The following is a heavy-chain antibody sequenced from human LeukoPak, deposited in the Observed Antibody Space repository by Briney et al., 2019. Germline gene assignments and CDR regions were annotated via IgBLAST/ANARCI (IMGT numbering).Heavy chain of an antibody. CDR3: ARMAPADC. D-gene: IGHD2-2*01. J-gene: IGHJ4*02. Sequence: SETLSLTCAVYGGSFSGYYWSWIRQPPGKGLEWIGEINHSGSTNYNPSLKSRVTISVDTSKNQFSLKLSSVTAADTAVYYCARMAPADCWGQGTLVTVSS. V-gene: IGHV4-34*01. CDR1: GGSFSGYY. CDR2: INHSGST.